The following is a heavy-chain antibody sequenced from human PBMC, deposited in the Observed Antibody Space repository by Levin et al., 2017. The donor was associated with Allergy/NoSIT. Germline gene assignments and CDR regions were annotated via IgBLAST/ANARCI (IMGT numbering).Heavy chain of an antibody. CDR2: IWYDGSNK. CDR1: GFTFSSYG. D-gene: IGHD6-6*01. V-gene: IGHV3-33*01. J-gene: IGHJ4*02. Sequence: RGESLKISCAASGFTFSSYGMHWVRQAPGKGLEWVAVIWYDGSNKYYADSVKGRFTISRDNSKNTLYLQMNSLRAEDTAVYYCARDSSSTFDYWGQGTLVTVSS. CDR3: ARDSSSTFDY.